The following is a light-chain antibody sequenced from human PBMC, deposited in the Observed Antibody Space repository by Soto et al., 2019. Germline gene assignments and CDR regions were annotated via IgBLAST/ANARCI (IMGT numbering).Light chain of an antibody. J-gene: IGKJ5*01. V-gene: IGKV3-20*01. Sequence: EIVLTQSPGTLSLSAGERATLSCRASQSVSSSYLAWYQQKPGQAPRLLIYDASTRPTGIPDRFSGSGSGTEFTLTLSRLDPEDFAVYYCQQYGSSPITFGQGTRLEIK. CDR3: QQYGSSPIT. CDR1: QSVSSSY. CDR2: DAS.